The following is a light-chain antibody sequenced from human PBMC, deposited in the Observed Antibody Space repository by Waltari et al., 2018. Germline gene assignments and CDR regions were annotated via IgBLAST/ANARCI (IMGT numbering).Light chain of an antibody. V-gene: IGKV1-9*01. CDR3: QQLNSYQWT. J-gene: IGKJ1*01. CDR1: QGISNS. Sequence: IQLTQSPSSLSASVGDRVTITCRASQGISNSLAWYQQKPGTAPKLLIYTASTLQSGVPSRFSGSGSGTDFTLTISSLQPEDFASYYCQQLNSYQWTFGQGTRVEIK. CDR2: TAS.